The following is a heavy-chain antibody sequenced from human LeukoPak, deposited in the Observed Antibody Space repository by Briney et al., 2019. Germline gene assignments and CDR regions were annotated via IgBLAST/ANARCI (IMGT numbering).Heavy chain of an antibody. V-gene: IGHV1-2*02. CDR1: GYTFTGCY. J-gene: IGHJ3*02. CDR2: INPNSGGT. Sequence: ASVKVSCKASGYTFTGCYMHWARQAPGQGLEWMGWINPNSGGTNYAQKLQGRVTMTTDTSTSTAYMELRSLRSDDTAVYYCARGDCSSTSCYAKAFDIWGQGTMVTVSS. CDR3: ARGDCSSTSCYAKAFDI. D-gene: IGHD2-2*01.